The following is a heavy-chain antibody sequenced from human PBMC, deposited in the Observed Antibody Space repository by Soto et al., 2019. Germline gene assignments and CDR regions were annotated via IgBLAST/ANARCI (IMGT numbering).Heavy chain of an antibody. Sequence: ASVKVSCKASGYTFTSYYMHWVRQAPGQGLEWMGIINPSGGSTSYAQKFQGRVTMTRDTSTSTVYMELSSLRSEETAVYYCARDLKWKYCGGDCYTYGMDVWGQGTTVTVSS. J-gene: IGHJ6*02. CDR1: GYTFTSYY. CDR3: ARDLKWKYCGGDCYTYGMDV. D-gene: IGHD2-21*01. CDR2: INPSGGST. V-gene: IGHV1-46*01.